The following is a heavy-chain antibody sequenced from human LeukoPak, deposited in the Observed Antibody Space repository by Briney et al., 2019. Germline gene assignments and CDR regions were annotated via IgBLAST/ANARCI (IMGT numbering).Heavy chain of an antibody. V-gene: IGHV4-59*08. CDR3: ARAVSGRFDY. CDR1: GGSMSPYH. J-gene: IGHJ4*02. CDR2: IYYSGST. Sequence: PSETLSLTCTVSGGSMSPYHWGWIRQPPGTGLEWTGYIYYSGSTNYNPSLKSRVTISVDTSKNQFSLKLSSVTAADTAIYYCARAVSGRFDYWGQGTLVTVPS. D-gene: IGHD6-19*01.